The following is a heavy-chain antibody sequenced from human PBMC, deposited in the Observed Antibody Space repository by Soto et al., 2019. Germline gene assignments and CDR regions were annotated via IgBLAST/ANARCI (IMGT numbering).Heavy chain of an antibody. J-gene: IGHJ1*01. CDR1: GDSTTNNKW. Sequence: SETMSFPCSVSGDSTTNNKWWSWVRQPPGKGLEWIGEMHHTGTTKYNPSFQNRVTISVDKSNNQFSLDLKSVTAADTAVYYCAPLPHRIVVTVLPIPSWGQGTPVTVSS. V-gene: IGHV4-4*02. CDR2: MHHTGTT. D-gene: IGHD2-15*01. CDR3: APLPHRIVVTVLPIPS.